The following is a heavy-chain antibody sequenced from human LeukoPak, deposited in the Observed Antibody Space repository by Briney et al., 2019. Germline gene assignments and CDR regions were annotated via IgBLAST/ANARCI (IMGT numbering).Heavy chain of an antibody. Sequence: GGSLRLSCAASGFTFSSYAMSWVRQAPGKGLEWVSAISGSGGSTYYADSVKGRFTISRDNSKNTLYLQMNSLRAEDTAVYYCARSARPSVASHDAFDIWGQGTMVTVSS. J-gene: IGHJ3*02. CDR2: ISGSGGST. CDR1: GFTFSSYA. D-gene: IGHD5-12*01. CDR3: ARSARPSVASHDAFDI. V-gene: IGHV3-23*01.